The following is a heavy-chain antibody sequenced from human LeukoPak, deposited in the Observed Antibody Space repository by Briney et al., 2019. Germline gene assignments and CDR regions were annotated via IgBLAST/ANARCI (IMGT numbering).Heavy chain of an antibody. CDR2: ISHSGST. D-gene: IGHD6-13*01. Sequence: PSETLSLTCAVYGGSFSGYYWSWIRQPPGKGLEWIGEISHSGSTNYNPSLKSRVTISVDTSKNQFSLKLSSVTAADTAVYYCAREAPYSSSWGYYYYYYMDVWGKGTTVTVSS. CDR1: GGSFSGYY. V-gene: IGHV4-34*01. J-gene: IGHJ6*03. CDR3: AREAPYSSSWGYYYYYYMDV.